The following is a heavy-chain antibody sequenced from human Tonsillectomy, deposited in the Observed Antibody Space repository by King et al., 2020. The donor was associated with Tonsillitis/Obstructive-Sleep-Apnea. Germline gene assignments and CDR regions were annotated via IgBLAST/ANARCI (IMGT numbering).Heavy chain of an antibody. CDR1: GYSFTSYG. Sequence: QLVQSESEVKKPGASVKVSCKASGYSFTSYGISWVRQAPGQGLEWMGWISLVNGKTNYAQKLQGRVTMTTDTSTSTAYMELRSLRSDDTGVYYCARAWGRGIGMTIGGGIENNWGQGTLVTGSS. CDR3: ARAWGRGIGMTIGGGIENN. V-gene: IGHV1-18*01. CDR2: ISLVNGKT. J-gene: IGHJ1*01. D-gene: IGHD3-16*02.